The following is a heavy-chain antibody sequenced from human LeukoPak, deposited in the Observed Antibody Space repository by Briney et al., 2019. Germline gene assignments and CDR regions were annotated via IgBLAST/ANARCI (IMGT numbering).Heavy chain of an antibody. V-gene: IGHV3-23*01. CDR2: ISGSSGST. J-gene: IGHJ3*02. CDR1: GFIFRRYA. CDR3: AKDKYGDYDDAFDI. Sequence: GGSLRLSCSASGFIFRRYAMSCLRQAPGKGLEGVSIISGSSGSTYYADSVKGRFTISRDNSKNSLFLHMNSLRAQETAVYYCAKDKYGDYDDAFDIWGQGTMVTVSS. D-gene: IGHD4-17*01.